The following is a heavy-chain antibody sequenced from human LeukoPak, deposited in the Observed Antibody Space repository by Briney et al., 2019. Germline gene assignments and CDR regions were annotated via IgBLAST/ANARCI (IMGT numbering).Heavy chain of an antibody. CDR1: GFTFSSFG. CDR2: IKTKPFGGTS. CDR3: TRHQSPYLDAFDV. D-gene: IGHD2-2*01. V-gene: IGHV3-49*04. J-gene: IGHJ3*01. Sequence: GGSLRLSCSASGFTFSSFGMHWVRQAPGRGLEWITFIKTKPFGGTSEYAASVKGRFTFSRDDSKDIAYLQMNRLNTEDTAVYYCTRHQSPYLDAFDVWGQGTMVTVAS.